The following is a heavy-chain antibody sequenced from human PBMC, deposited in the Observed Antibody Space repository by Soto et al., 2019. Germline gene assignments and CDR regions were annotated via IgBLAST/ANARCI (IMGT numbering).Heavy chain of an antibody. V-gene: IGHV3-23*01. CDR1: GFTFTTYA. D-gene: IGHD6-13*01. J-gene: IGHJ4*02. CDR3: ARARESAAGLNY. Sequence: GGSLRLSCAASGFTFTTYAMTWVRQAPGKGLEWVSSITANGGRTYYADSVKGRFTISRDSSKNTLYLQMNSLRAEDTAVYYCARARESAAGLNYWGQGTLVTVSS. CDR2: ITANGGRT.